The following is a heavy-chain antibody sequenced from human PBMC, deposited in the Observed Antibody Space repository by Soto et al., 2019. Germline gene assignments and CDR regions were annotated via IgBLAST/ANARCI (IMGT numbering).Heavy chain of an antibody. CDR1: GFTFSNYA. Sequence: GSLRLSCAASGFTFSNYAMTWVRQAPGKGLEWVSNLGGSGGSTYYADSVKGRFTVSGDNSKNTLYLQMNSLRAEDTAIYYCAKRSSDYYDSSGYEDFFDYWGQGTLVTVSS. J-gene: IGHJ4*02. D-gene: IGHD3-22*01. CDR3: AKRSSDYYDSSGYEDFFDY. CDR2: LGGSGGST. V-gene: IGHV3-23*01.